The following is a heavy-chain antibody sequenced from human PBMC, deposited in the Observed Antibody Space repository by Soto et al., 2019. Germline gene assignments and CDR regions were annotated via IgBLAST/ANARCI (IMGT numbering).Heavy chain of an antibody. CDR3: ASPKIAFYNWFDP. Sequence: QLQLQESGPGLVKPSETLSLTCTVSGGSISSSSYYWGWIRQPPGKGLEWIGSIYYSGSTYYNPSHKSRCTISVDTPKNQFSLKLSSVTAADTAVYYCASPKIAFYNWFDPWGQGTLVTVSS. D-gene: IGHD3-3*02. CDR2: IYYSGST. J-gene: IGHJ5*02. V-gene: IGHV4-39*01. CDR1: GGSISSSSYY.